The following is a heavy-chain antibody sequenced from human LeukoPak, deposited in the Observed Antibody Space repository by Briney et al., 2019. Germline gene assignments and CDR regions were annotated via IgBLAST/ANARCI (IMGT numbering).Heavy chain of an antibody. D-gene: IGHD4/OR15-4a*01. CDR1: GFTFSSYG. CDR3: ARRAGAYSHPYDY. J-gene: IGHJ4*02. V-gene: IGHV3-33*08. Sequence: GGSLRLSCAASGFTFSSYGMHWVRQAPGKGLEWVAFIRYDGSNKCYADSVKGRFTISRDNSKNTLYLQMNSLRADDTAVYYCARRAGAYSHPYDYWGQGTLVTVSS. CDR2: IRYDGSNK.